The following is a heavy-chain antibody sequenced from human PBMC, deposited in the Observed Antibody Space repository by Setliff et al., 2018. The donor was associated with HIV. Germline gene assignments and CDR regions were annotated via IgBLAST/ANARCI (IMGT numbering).Heavy chain of an antibody. CDR2: ISVYTEYT. J-gene: IGHJ4*02. V-gene: IGHV1-18*04. D-gene: IGHD1-7*01. CDR1: GFIFNNFG. CDR3: ARTQYRTTWPGNY. Sequence: VKVSCKTSGFIFNNFGITWVRQAPGQGLEWMAWISVYTEYTYYAPKFLGRVTMSTDTSTSTVDMELRGLGADDTAVYYCARTQYRTTWPGNYWGQGTLVTVSS.